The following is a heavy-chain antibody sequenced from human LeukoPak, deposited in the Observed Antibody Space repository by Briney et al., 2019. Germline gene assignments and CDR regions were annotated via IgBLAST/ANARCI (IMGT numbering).Heavy chain of an antibody. CDR3: ARDQGYGAYGPDY. D-gene: IGHD5-12*01. Sequence: GASVKVSCKASGGTFSSNDISWVRQAPGQGLEWMGRIVPLFGTRSYAQKFQGRVTITTDESTNTSYMELTSLTSEDTAVYYCARDQGYGAYGPDYWGQGTLVTVSS. CDR2: IVPLFGTR. J-gene: IGHJ4*02. V-gene: IGHV1-69*05. CDR1: GGTFSSND.